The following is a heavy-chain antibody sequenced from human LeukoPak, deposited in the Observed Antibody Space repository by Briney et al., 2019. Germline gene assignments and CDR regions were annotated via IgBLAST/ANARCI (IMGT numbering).Heavy chain of an antibody. Sequence: ASVKVSCKASGYTFTGYYMHWVRQAPGQGLEWMGWINPNSGGTNYAQKFQGWVTMTRDTSISTAYMELSRLRSDDTAVYYCARDRSGSSWNENWFDPWGQGTLVTVSS. CDR2: INPNSGGT. V-gene: IGHV1-2*04. J-gene: IGHJ5*02. CDR1: GYTFTGYY. D-gene: IGHD6-13*01. CDR3: ARDRSGSSWNENWFDP.